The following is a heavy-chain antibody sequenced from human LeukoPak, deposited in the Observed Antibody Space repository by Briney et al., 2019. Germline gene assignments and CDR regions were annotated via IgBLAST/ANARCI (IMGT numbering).Heavy chain of an antibody. D-gene: IGHD2-15*01. CDR2: INPNSGGT. V-gene: IGHV1-2*02. J-gene: IGHJ4*02. CDR3: AREDCSGDNCYQNLDY. CDR1: GYTFTGYY. Sequence: GESLKISCQGSGYTFTGYYIHWVRQAPGQGLEWMGWINPNSGGTNSAQDFRGRVTMTSDTSISTAYMELSSLRSDDTAVYYCAREDCSGDNCYQNLDYWGQGTLVTVSS.